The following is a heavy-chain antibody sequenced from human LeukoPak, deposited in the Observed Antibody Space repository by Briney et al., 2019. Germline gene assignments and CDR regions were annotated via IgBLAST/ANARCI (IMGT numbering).Heavy chain of an antibody. CDR3: AREKLSFFDSSGYFDY. V-gene: IGHV3-48*03. J-gene: IGHJ4*02. Sequence: GGCLRLSCAASGFTFSSYEMNWVRQAPGKGLEWVSFISSSGSAIHYADSVRGRFTISRDNAKNSLYLQMSRLRAEDTAVYYCAREKLSFFDSSGYFDYWGQGTLVTVSS. CDR1: GFTFSSYE. CDR2: ISSSGSAI. D-gene: IGHD3-22*01.